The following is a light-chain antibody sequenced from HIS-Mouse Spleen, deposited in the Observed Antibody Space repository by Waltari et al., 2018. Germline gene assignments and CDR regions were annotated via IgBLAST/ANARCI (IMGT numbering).Light chain of an antibody. Sequence: QSALTQPASVSGSPGQSITISCTGTSSDVGSYNLVLGYQQHPGKAPKLMICEGSTRPSGVSTRLPGSNAGNPASLTISGLQAEDEADYYCCSYAGSSTLVFGGGTKLPVL. CDR1: SSDVGSYNL. CDR2: EGS. V-gene: IGLV2-23*01. J-gene: IGLJ2*01. CDR3: CSYAGSSTLV.